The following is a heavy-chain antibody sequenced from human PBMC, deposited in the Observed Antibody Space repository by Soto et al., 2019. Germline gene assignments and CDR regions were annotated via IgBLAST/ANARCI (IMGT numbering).Heavy chain of an antibody. Sequence: PPETLSLTCAVSGCYIISSNWWRWVRQPPGKGLEWIGEIYHSGSTKYNPSIKSRVTLSVDKSETPFYLQLSSVPAEDSAVDYYATAKLLLPWLFDNWGQGTLVTLSS. CDR3: ATAKLLLPWLFDN. J-gene: IGHJ4*02. D-gene: IGHD2-15*01. CDR1: GCYIISSNW. V-gene: IGHV4-4*03. CDR2: IYHSGST.